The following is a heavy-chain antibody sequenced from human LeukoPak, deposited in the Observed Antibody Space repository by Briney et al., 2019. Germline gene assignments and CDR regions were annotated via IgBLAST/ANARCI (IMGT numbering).Heavy chain of an antibody. CDR1: GGSFSGYY. CDR3: ARGVCSGGSCYSEWNY. J-gene: IGHJ4*02. Sequence: SETLSLTCAVYGGSFSGYYWSWIRQPPGKGLAWIGEINYSGSTNYNPSLKSRVTISVDTSKNQFSLKLSSVTAADTAVYYCARGVCSGGSCYSEWNYWGQGTLVTVSS. D-gene: IGHD2-15*01. V-gene: IGHV4-34*01. CDR2: INYSGST.